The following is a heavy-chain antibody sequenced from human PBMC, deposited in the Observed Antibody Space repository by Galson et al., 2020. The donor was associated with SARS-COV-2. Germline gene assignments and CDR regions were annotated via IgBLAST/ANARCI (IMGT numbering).Heavy chain of an antibody. J-gene: IGHJ4*02. CDR3: AAIGTTGTTSLFDY. CDR1: GFTFTSSA. V-gene: IGHV1-58*02. Sequence: ASVKVSCKASGFTFTSSAMQWVRQARGQRLEWIGWIVVGSGNTNYAQKFQERVTITRDMSTSTAYMELSSLRSEDTAVYYCAAIGTTGTTSLFDYWGQRTLVTVSS. CDR2: IVVGSGNT. D-gene: IGHD1-1*01.